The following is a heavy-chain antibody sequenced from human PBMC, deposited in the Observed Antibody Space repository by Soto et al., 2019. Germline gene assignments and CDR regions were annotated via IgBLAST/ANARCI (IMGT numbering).Heavy chain of an antibody. J-gene: IGHJ4*02. CDR3: ARGGREKKAGYNGLVSLGY. CDR2: IIPIFNST. Sequence: QVQLVQSGAEVKTPGSSLKVSCKVSGSRFSNYVISWVRQAPGHGLEWLGRIIPIFNSTKYAQSFQGRVTITADKSTSTASLELSSLRSDDTAVYYCARGGREKKAGYNGLVSLGYWGQGTLVTVSS. CDR1: GSRFSNYV. V-gene: IGHV1-69*06. D-gene: IGHD2-2*02.